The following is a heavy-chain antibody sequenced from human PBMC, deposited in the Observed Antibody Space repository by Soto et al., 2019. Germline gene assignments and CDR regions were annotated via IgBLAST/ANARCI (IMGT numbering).Heavy chain of an antibody. J-gene: IGHJ6*02. Sequence: GGSLRLSCAASGFTFDDYAMHWVRQVPGKGLEWVSGISWNSGKNGYAGSVKGRFTISRDNAKNSLYLQMNSLRAEDTALYYCAKGDSGSPSYGMDVWGQGTTVTVSS. D-gene: IGHD6-6*01. V-gene: IGHV3-9*01. CDR2: ISWNSGKN. CDR3: AKGDSGSPSYGMDV. CDR1: GFTFDDYA.